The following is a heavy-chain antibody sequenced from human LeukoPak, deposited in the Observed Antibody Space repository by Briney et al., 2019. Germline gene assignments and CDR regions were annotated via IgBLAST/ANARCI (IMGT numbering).Heavy chain of an antibody. D-gene: IGHD3-22*01. V-gene: IGHV4-39*01. Sequence: PSETLSLTCSVSGDSVSRSDSYWGWIRQPPGKGLEWIGTIYYSERTYYSPSLKSRVTMSVDPSNNQFSLNLRSVTAADTALYYCARRRYYDGSGYLEWGQGTLLSVSS. CDR3: ARRRYYDGSGYLE. CDR1: GDSVSRSDSY. CDR2: IYYSERT. J-gene: IGHJ1*01.